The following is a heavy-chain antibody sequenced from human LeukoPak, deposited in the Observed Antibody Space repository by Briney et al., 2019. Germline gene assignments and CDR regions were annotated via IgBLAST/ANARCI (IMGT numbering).Heavy chain of an antibody. V-gene: IGHV1-8*01. CDR2: MNPNSGNT. D-gene: IGHD2-2*01. Sequence: TSVKVSCKASGYTFTSYDINWVRQATGQGLEWMGWMNPNSGNTGYAQKFQGRVTMTRNTSISTAYMELSSLRSEDTAVYYCAREGRAYQLGDAFDIWGQGTMVTVSS. CDR3: AREGRAYQLGDAFDI. J-gene: IGHJ3*02. CDR1: GYTFTSYD.